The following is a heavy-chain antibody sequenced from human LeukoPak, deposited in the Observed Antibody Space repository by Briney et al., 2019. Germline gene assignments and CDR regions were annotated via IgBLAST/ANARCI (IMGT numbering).Heavy chain of an antibody. CDR1: GYSFTSYW. V-gene: IGHV5-51*01. J-gene: IGHJ4*02. Sequence: GESLKISCKGSGYSFTSYWIGWVRQMPGKGLEWMGIIYPGDSDTRYSPSFQGQVTISADKSISTAYLQWSSLKASDTAMYYCARLLINGSYPNRHFDYWGQGTLVTVSS. CDR2: IYPGDSDT. CDR3: ARLLINGSYPNRHFDY. D-gene: IGHD1-26*01.